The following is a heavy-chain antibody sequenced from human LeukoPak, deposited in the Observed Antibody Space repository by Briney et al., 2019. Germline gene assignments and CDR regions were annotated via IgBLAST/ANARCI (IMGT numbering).Heavy chain of an antibody. CDR1: GFTFSIYA. Sequence: GGSLRLSCAASGFTFSIYAMTWVRQAPGKGLELVSTIIDSGGSTYYADSVKGRFTISRDNSNNTLYLQMNSLRADDTALYYCARGVATIDYWGQGTLVTVSS. CDR3: ARGVATIDY. J-gene: IGHJ4*02. V-gene: IGHV3-23*01. CDR2: IIDSGGST. D-gene: IGHD5-12*01.